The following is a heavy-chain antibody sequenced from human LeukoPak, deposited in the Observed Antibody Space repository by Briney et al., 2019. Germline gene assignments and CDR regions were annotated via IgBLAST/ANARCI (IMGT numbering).Heavy chain of an antibody. CDR3: AKARWNSYYMDV. J-gene: IGHJ6*03. Sequence: GGSLRLSCAASGFTFSSYEMNWVRQAPGKGLEWVSYISSSSSTIYYADSVKGRFTISRDNAKNSVYLQMSSLRAEDTAVYYCAKARWNSYYMDVWGKGTTVTVSS. V-gene: IGHV3-48*03. CDR2: ISSSSSTI. CDR1: GFTFSSYE. D-gene: IGHD4-23*01.